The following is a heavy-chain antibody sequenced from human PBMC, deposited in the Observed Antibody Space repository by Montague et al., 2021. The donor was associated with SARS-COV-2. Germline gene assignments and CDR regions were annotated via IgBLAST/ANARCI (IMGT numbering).Heavy chain of an antibody. Sequence: SETLSLTCSVSGGSINEYYWSWIRQSPGKRLEWIGYVYFTGSTDYNPSLKSRVTISVDTSKNQFSLQLASVTAADTAVYYCARDRGFGDLWALDYWGQGTLVAVSS. CDR2: VYFTGST. D-gene: IGHD3-10*01. CDR3: ARDRGFGDLWALDY. CDR1: GGSINEYY. J-gene: IGHJ4*02. V-gene: IGHV4-59*12.